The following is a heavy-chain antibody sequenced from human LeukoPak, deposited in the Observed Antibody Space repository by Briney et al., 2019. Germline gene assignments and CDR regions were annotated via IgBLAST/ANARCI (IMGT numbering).Heavy chain of an antibody. CDR3: ARDFLGAGTVGATSGY. Sequence: SETLSLTCTASGGSISSSPYYWGWVRQPPGTGLEWIGSIYYSGNTYYNPSLKSRVTISVDTSKNQFSLKVNSVTAADTAVYYCARDFLGAGTVGATSGYWGQGTLVTVSS. CDR2: IYYSGNT. V-gene: IGHV4-39*02. J-gene: IGHJ4*02. CDR1: GGSISSSPYY. D-gene: IGHD1-26*01.